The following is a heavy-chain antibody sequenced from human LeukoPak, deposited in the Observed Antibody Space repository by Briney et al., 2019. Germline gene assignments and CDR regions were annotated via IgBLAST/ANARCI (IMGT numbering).Heavy chain of an antibody. Sequence: GGSLRLSCAASGFTFNDYYMSWIRQAPGKGLEWLSYINIGGTNTHYADSMKGRFTISRDNAKKSLYLEMDNLRAEDTAVYYCATDGAGFDTWGQGVLVTVSS. V-gene: IGHV3-11*01. CDR3: ATDGAGFDT. J-gene: IGHJ5*02. CDR1: GFTFNDYY. CDR2: INIGGTNT.